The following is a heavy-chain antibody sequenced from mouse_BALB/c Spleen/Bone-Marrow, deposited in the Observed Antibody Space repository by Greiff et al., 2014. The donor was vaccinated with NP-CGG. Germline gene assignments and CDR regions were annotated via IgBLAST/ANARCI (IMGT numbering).Heavy chain of an antibody. CDR3: TRRGIYDERTAMDY. D-gene: IGHD2-12*01. CDR1: GFTFSSYG. V-gene: IGHV5-6*02. Sequence: EVKLVESGGDLVKPGGSLKLSCAASGFTFSSYGMSWVSQTPDKRLEWVATISSGGTNTYYPDSVKGRFTISRDNAKNTLYLQRSSLKSEDTAMYYCTRRGIYDERTAMDYWGQGTSVTASS. J-gene: IGHJ4*01. CDR2: ISSGGTNT.